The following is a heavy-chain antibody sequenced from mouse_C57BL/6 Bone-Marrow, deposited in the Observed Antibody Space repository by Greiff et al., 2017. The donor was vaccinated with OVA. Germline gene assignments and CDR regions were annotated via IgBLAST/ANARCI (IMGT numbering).Heavy chain of an antibody. V-gene: IGHV1-55*01. CDR3: ERRDGYDPAPFAY. D-gene: IGHD2-2*01. CDR2: IYPGSGST. CDR1: GYTFTSYW. J-gene: IGHJ3*01. Sequence: QVQLQQPGAELVKPGASVKMSCKASGYTFTSYWITWVKQRPGQGLEWIGDIYPGSGSTNYNEKFKSKATLTVDTSSSTAYVHLGSLTSEDSAVYYCERRDGYDPAPFAYWGQGTLVTVSA.